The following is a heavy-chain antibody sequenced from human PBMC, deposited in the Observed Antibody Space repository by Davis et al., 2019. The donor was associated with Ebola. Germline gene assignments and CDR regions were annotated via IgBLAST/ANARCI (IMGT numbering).Heavy chain of an antibody. CDR1: GFTFSSYV. V-gene: IGHV3-23*01. D-gene: IGHD6-19*01. J-gene: IGHJ3*01. CDR2: VGLSADT. Sequence: GASLKISCAASGFTFSSYVMSWVRQAPGKGLEWVSTVGLSADTYYADYVKGRFTISRDNSKNTLYLQMNSLRVEDTAIYYCAKDTSNVWFDVWGPGTMVTVSS. CDR3: AKDTSNVWFDV.